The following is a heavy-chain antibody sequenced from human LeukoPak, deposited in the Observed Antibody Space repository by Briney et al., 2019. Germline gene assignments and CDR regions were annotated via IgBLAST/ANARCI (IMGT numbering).Heavy chain of an antibody. CDR3: AKDICDSTSCYVWFDP. Sequence: GGSLILSCAASGLTFSSYAMHWVRQAPGKGLEWVAVIWNDASNKYYTDSVKGRFTISRDNSKNMLYLQMNSLRAEDTAVYYCAKDICDSTSCYVWFDPWGQGTLVTVSS. CDR1: GLTFSSYA. J-gene: IGHJ5*02. V-gene: IGHV3-33*03. CDR2: IWNDASNK. D-gene: IGHD2-2*01.